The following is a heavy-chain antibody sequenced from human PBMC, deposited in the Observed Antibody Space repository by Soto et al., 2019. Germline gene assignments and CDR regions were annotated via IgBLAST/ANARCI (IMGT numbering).Heavy chain of an antibody. Sequence: TLALTCTVSGGSISSGGYYWSWIRQHPGKGLEWIGYIYYSGSTYYNPSLKSRVTISVDTSKNQFSLKLSSVTAADTAVYYCARDRNYDILTGDQYGKDVWGQGTTVTVSS. CDR2: IYYSGST. CDR3: ARDRNYDILTGDQYGKDV. D-gene: IGHD3-9*01. J-gene: IGHJ6*02. V-gene: IGHV4-31*03. CDR1: GGSISSGGYY.